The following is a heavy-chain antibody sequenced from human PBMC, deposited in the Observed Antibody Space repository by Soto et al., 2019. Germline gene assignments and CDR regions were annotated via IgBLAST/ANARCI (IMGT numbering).Heavy chain of an antibody. CDR3: ATSAPVADSYYYDYYGMDV. V-gene: IGHV3-53*04. D-gene: IGHD6-19*01. Sequence: EVQLVESGGGLVQPGGSLRLSCAASGFTISDNYMSWVRQAPGKGLEWVSVTYSGGSTSYADSVKGRFTISRHSSKNTLYLQMSSLRAEDTAVYYCATSAPVADSYYYDYYGMDVWGQGTTVIVSS. CDR2: TYSGGST. J-gene: IGHJ6*02. CDR1: GFTISDNY.